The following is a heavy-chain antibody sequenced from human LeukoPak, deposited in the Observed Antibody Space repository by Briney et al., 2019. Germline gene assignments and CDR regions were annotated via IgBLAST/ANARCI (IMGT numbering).Heavy chain of an antibody. V-gene: IGHV3-30*04. D-gene: IGHD3-10*01. J-gene: IGHJ4*02. CDR1: GFTFSSYA. CDR2: ISYDGSNK. Sequence: GGSLRLSCAASGFTFSSYAMHWVRQAPGKGLEWVAVISYDGSNKYYADSVKGRFTISRDNSKNTLYLQMNSLRAEDTAVYYCAKDSGGGYYGSGEIDYWGQGTLVTVSS. CDR3: AKDSGGGYYGSGEIDY.